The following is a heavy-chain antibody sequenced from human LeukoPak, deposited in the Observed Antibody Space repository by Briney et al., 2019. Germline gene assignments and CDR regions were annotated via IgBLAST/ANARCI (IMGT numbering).Heavy chain of an antibody. CDR2: IIPIFGTA. D-gene: IGHD5-24*01. CDR1: LGTLSSYA. V-gene: IGHV1-69*05. J-gene: IGHJ4*01. CDR3: ARSREMATMFDVDY. Sequence: SVKVSRXASLGTLSSYAISWVRQAPGQGVEWMGRIIPIFGTANYAQKFQGRVTITTDESTSTAYMELSSLRSEDTAVYYCARSREMATMFDVDYWGQGTLVTVSS.